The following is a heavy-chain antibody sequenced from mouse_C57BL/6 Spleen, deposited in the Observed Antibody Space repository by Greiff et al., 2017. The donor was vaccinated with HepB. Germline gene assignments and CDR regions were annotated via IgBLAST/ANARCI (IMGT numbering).Heavy chain of an antibody. CDR1: GYTFTSYW. CDR3: ARWATTVIRYFDV. V-gene: IGHV1-7*01. J-gene: IGHJ1*03. D-gene: IGHD1-1*01. CDR2: INPSSGYT. Sequence: VKLMESGAELAKPGASVKLSCKASGYTFTSYWMHWVKQRPGQGLEWIGYINPSSGYTKYNQKFKDKATLTADKSSSTAYMQLSSLTYEDSAVYYCARWATTVIRYFDVWGTGTTVTVSS.